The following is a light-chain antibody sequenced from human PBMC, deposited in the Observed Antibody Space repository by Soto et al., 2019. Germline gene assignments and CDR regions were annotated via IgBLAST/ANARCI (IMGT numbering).Light chain of an antibody. V-gene: IGLV2-14*03. CDR2: DVS. CDR1: SSDVGYNY. Sequence: QSVLTQPASVSGSPGQSITISCTGTSSDVGYNYVSWYQQHPGKAPKLMIYDVSNRPSGVSNRFSGSKSGNTASLTISGLQAEDEADYYCNSYTGSSTPYVFGTGTKVTVL. CDR3: NSYTGSSTPYV. J-gene: IGLJ1*01.